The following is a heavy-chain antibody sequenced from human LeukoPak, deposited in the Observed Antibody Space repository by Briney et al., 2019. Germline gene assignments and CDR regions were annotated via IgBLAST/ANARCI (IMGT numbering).Heavy chain of an antibody. CDR1: GYSFTSYW. CDR2: IYPGDSDT. CDR3: ARQRDYCTNGVCSTDAFDI. V-gene: IGHV5-51*01. D-gene: IGHD2-8*01. Sequence: GESLKISCKGSGYSFTSYWIGWVRQMPGKGLEWMGIIYPGDSDTRYSPSFQGQVTISADKSISTAYLQWSSLKASDTAMYYCARQRDYCTNGVCSTDAFDIWGQGTMVTVSS. J-gene: IGHJ3*02.